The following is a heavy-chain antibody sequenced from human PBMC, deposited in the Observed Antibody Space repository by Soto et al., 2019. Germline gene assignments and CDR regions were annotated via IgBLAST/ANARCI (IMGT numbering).Heavy chain of an antibody. J-gene: IGHJ6*02. CDR2: IYYSGST. Sequence: QVQLQESGPGLVEPSQTLSLTCTVSGASITSAYYWSWIRQHPGKGLEWIAYIYYSGSTYYNPSLTCRLTISIDTSKNQLCPNLISVTAADTAVYYCARDQSGLDVWGQGTTVTVSS. V-gene: IGHV4-31*03. CDR3: ARDQSGLDV. CDR1: GASITSAYY.